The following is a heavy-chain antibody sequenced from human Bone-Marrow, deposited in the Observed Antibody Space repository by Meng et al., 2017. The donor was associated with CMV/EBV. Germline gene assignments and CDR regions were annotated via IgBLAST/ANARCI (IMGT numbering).Heavy chain of an antibody. D-gene: IGHD4-11*01. V-gene: IGHV3-23*01. CDR2: ISGSGGST. J-gene: IGHJ4*02. Sequence: GGSLRLSCASSGFTFSSYAVSWVRQAPGKGLEWVSAISGSGGSTHYADSVKGRFTVSRDNSKKTLYLQMNSLRAEDTADYYCATTTGRAGLFDYWGQGTLVTVSS. CDR3: ATTTGRAGLFDY. CDR1: GFTFSSYA.